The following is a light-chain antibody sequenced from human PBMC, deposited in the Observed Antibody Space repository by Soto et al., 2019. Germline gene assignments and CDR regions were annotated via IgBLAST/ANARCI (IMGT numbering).Light chain of an antibody. Sequence: DIVMTQSPDSLAVSLGERATINCRSSQSVLYSSNNKNYLAWYQQKPGQPPKLLIYWASTRESGVPARFSGSESGTDFTLTISSLQAEDVAVYYCQQYYNTPLTFGGGTQVEIK. J-gene: IGKJ4*01. CDR2: WAS. CDR1: QSVLYSSNNKNY. CDR3: QQYYNTPLT. V-gene: IGKV4-1*01.